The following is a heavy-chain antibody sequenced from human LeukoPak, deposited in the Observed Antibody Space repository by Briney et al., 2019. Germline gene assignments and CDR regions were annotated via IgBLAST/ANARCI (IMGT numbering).Heavy chain of an antibody. J-gene: IGHJ3*02. D-gene: IGHD3-10*01. Sequence: GGYLRLSCAASGFTFSSYAMSWVRQAPGKGLEWVSAISGSGGSTYYADSVKGRFTISRDNSKNTLYLQMNSLRAEDTAVYYCARDRVPRTAFDIWGQGTMVTVSS. V-gene: IGHV3-23*01. CDR1: GFTFSSYA. CDR2: ISGSGGST. CDR3: ARDRVPRTAFDI.